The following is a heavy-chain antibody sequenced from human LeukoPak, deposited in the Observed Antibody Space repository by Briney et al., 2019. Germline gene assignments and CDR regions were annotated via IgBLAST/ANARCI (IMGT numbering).Heavy chain of an antibody. CDR2: IWYDGSKK. V-gene: IGHV3-33*01. J-gene: IGHJ1*01. CDR1: EFTFSRYG. D-gene: IGHD6-19*01. Sequence: GGSLRLSCAASEFTFSRYGMHWVRQAPGKGLEWVAVIWYDGSKKNYADSVKGRFTISRDNSKNTLNLQMTSLRAEDTAVYYCARVSEDYSSGWYEEYFQYWGQGTLVIVSS. CDR3: ARVSEDYSSGWYEEYFQY.